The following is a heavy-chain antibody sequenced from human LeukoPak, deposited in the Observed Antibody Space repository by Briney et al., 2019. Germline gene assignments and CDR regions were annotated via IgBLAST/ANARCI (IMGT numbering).Heavy chain of an antibody. V-gene: IGHV3-9*01. CDR1: GFTFDDYA. D-gene: IGHD4-17*01. CDR2: ISWNSGSI. CDR3: AKDTSYGDEYYYYYGMDV. Sequence: GGSLRFSCAASGFTFDDYAMHWVRQAPGKGLEWVSGISWNSGSIGYADSVKGRFTISRDNAKNSLYLQMNSLRAEDTALYYCAKDTSYGDEYYYYYGMDVWGQGTTVTVSS. J-gene: IGHJ6*02.